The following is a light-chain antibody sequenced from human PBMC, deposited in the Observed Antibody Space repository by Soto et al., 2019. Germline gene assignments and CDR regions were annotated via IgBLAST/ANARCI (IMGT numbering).Light chain of an antibody. CDR2: WAS. CDR1: QSVLDSSNNRNY. V-gene: IGKV4-1*01. CDR3: QQYYSTSSIT. Sequence: DIVMTQSPASLAVSLGERATINCKSSQSVLDSSNNRNYLAWYRQKPGQPPKLLIYWASTRESGVPGRFRGSGSGTDFTLTINRLQAEDVAVYYCQQYYSTSSITFGQGTRLEN. J-gene: IGKJ5*01.